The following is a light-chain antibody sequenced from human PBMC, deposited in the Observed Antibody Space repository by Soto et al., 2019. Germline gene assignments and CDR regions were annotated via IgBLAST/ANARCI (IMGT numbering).Light chain of an antibody. CDR2: AAS. CDR3: LQKYFYPFT. Sequence: AIQMTQSPSSLSASVGDRVTITCRASQGIRNDLDWFQQKPGKAPKILIYAASNFQSGVPARFSGSGSGTDFTLTISSPQPEDFATSYGLQKYFYPFTIGPGTKVDI. J-gene: IGKJ3*01. CDR1: QGIRND. V-gene: IGKV1-6*01.